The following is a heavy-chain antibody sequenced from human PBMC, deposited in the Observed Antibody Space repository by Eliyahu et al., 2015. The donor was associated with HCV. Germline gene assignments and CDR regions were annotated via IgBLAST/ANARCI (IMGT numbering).Heavy chain of an antibody. CDR1: GFTFSSYS. Sequence: EVQLVESGGGLVKPGGSLRLSCAASGFTFSSYSMNWVRQAPGKGLEWVSSISSSSSYIYYADSVKGRFTISRDNAKNSLYLQMNSLRAEDTAVYYCASLYYDSSGYLFDYWGQGTLVTVSS. CDR3: ASLYYDSSGYLFDY. J-gene: IGHJ4*02. D-gene: IGHD3-22*01. CDR2: ISSSSSYI. V-gene: IGHV3-21*01.